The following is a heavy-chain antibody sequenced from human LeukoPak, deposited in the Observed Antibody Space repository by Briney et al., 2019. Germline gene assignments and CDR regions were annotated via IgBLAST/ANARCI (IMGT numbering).Heavy chain of an antibody. J-gene: IGHJ4*02. CDR1: GGTFSSYA. CDR2: VIPIFGTA. Sequence: SVKVSCKASGGTFSSYAISWVRQAPGQGLEWMGGVIPIFGTANYAQKFQGRVTITADESTSTAYMELSSLRSEDTAVYYCARGPYDYVWGSQCYFDYWGQGTLVTVSS. D-gene: IGHD3-16*01. V-gene: IGHV1-69*13. CDR3: ARGPYDYVWGSQCYFDY.